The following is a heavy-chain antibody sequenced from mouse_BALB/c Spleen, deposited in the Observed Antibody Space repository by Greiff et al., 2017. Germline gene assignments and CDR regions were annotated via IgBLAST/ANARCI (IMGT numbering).Heavy chain of an antibody. V-gene: IGHV1-18*01. CDR1: GYTFTDYN. J-gene: IGHJ3*01. Sequence: VQLQQSGPELVKPGASVKIPCKASGYTFTDYNMDWVKQSHGKSLEWIGDINPNNGGTIYNQKFKGKATLTVDKSSSTAYMELRSLTSEDTAVYYCARAPIALAYWGQGTLVTVSA. CDR2: INPNNGGT. CDR3: ARAPIALAY.